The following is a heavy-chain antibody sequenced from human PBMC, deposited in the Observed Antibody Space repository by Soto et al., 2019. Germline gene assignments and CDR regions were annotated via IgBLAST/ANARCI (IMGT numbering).Heavy chain of an antibody. Sequence: SETLSLTCAIYGGSFGGSFSGYYWSWIRQSPGEGLEWIGEINHSGSTNYNPSLKSRVTISIDTSKNQFSLKLKSVTAADTAVFYCASRMGSGKSYFDYWGQGGLVTVSS. CDR2: INHSGST. J-gene: IGHJ4*02. CDR1: GGSFGGSFSGYY. V-gene: IGHV4-34*01. D-gene: IGHD3-10*01. CDR3: ASRMGSGKSYFDY.